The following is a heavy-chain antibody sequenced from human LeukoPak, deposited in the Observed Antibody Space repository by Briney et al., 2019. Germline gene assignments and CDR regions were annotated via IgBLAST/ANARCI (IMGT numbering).Heavy chain of an antibody. CDR3: ARDTGHSSGSPDFDY. CDR2: INPANGDT. D-gene: IGHD6-19*01. CDR1: GYTFTGDY. Sequence: ASVKVSCKASGYTFTGDYVHWVRQAPGQGGEWRGRINPANGDTNYIQKFQGRVTMTSHTPISTAYMELSSLTSDDTAVYYCARDTGHSSGSPDFDYWGQGTLVTVSS. V-gene: IGHV1-2*06. J-gene: IGHJ4*02.